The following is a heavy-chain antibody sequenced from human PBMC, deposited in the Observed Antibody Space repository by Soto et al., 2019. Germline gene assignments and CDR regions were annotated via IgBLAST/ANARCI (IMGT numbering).Heavy chain of an antibody. V-gene: IGHV4-34*12. D-gene: IGHD1-7*01. Sequence: QVHLQQWGAGLLKPSGTLSLTCAVSGGSFTEAYWTWVRQPPGRGLQWIGEVFRAGNTNYNPSLKSRVTLSLDTGKNQFSLRLTSVTVADSAVYYCARAPRELLAEGPLFLYYYYGFDVWGQGTTVIVSS. CDR1: GGSFTEAY. J-gene: IGHJ6*02. CDR2: VFRAGNT. CDR3: ARAPRELLAEGPLFLYYYYGFDV.